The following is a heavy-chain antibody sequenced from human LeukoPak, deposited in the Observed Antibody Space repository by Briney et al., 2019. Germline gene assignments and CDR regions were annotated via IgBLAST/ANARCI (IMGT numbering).Heavy chain of an antibody. CDR2: IKQDGSEK. Sequence: PGGSLRLSCAASGFTFSSYWMSWVRQAPGKGLEWVANIKQDGSEKYYVDSVKGRFTISRDNAKNSLYLQMNSLRAEDTAVYYCAKDLRSRRYYYYYYTDVWGKGTTVTISS. J-gene: IGHJ6*03. CDR3: AKDLRSRRYYYYYYTDV. V-gene: IGHV3-7*01. D-gene: IGHD5/OR15-5a*01. CDR1: GFTFSSYW.